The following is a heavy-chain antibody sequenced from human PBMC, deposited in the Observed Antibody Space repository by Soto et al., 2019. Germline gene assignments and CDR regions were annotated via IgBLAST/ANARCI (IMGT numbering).Heavy chain of an antibody. D-gene: IGHD6-19*01. Sequence: QVQLLQSGPEVKKTGASVKVSCRASGYFFTSYAIHWVRQAPGPSLECLGWINAANGHTKYSQNFQGRVITPRDPSANAVSMEVSSLNSGDTAVCYWARGSIAVAGRNQLDYWGQGTRVTVFS. J-gene: IGHJ4*02. V-gene: IGHV1-3*01. CDR2: INAANGHT. CDR1: GYFFTSYA. CDR3: ARGSIAVAGRNQLDY.